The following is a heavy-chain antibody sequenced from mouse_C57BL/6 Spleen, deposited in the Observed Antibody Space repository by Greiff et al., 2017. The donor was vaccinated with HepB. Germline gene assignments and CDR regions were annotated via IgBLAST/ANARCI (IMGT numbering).Heavy chain of an antibody. CDR3: ARSWDYMGGYFDY. CDR1: GYSFTGYY. J-gene: IGHJ2*01. Sequence: VQLKESGPELVKPGASVKISCKASGYSFTGYYMHWVKQSHGNILDWIGYIYPYNGVSSYNQKFKGKATLTVDKSSSTAYMELRSLTSEDSAVYYCARSWDYMGGYFDYWGQGTTLTVSS. CDR2: IYPYNGVS. D-gene: IGHD4-1*01. V-gene: IGHV1-31*01.